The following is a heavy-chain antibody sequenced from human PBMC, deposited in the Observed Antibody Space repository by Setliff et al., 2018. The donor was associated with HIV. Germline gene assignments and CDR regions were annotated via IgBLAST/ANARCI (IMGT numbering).Heavy chain of an antibody. CDR2: INHSGST. CDR3: ARGLDVWGTYRYRNYFDY. Sequence: SETLSLTCTVSGGSLNSGTYYWGWVRQPPGKGLEWIGEINHSGSTNYNPSLKSRVTISVDTSKNQFSLNLTSVTAADTAIYYCARGLDVWGTYRYRNYFDYWGQGTLVTVSS. V-gene: IGHV4-39*07. J-gene: IGHJ4*02. CDR1: GGSLNSGTYY. D-gene: IGHD3-16*02.